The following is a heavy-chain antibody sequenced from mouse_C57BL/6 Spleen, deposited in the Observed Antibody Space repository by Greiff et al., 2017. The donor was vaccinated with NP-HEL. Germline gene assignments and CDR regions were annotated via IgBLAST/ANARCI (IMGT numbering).Heavy chain of an antibody. D-gene: IGHD2-3*01. CDR2: IDPETGGT. CDR1: GYTFTDYE. V-gene: IGHV1-15*01. CDR3: TEGNGYYDWYFDV. J-gene: IGHJ1*03. Sequence: VKLQQSGAELVRPGASVTLSCKASGYTFTDYEMHWVKQTPVHGLEWIGAIDPETGGTAYNQKFKGKAILTADKSSSTAYMELRSLTSEDSAVYYCTEGNGYYDWYFDVWGTGTTVTVSS.